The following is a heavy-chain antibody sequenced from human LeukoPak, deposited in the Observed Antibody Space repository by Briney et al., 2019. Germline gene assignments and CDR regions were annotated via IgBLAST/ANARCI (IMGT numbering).Heavy chain of an antibody. Sequence: PSQTLSLTCTVSGGSISSGGYYWSWIRQPPGKGLEWIGCIYHSGSTYYNPSLKSRVTISVDRSKNQFSLKLSSVTAADTAVYYCARDGQGYCSGGSCYSSYYYGMDVWGQGTTVTVSS. CDR1: GGSISSGGYY. CDR3: ARDGQGYCSGGSCYSSYYYGMDV. CDR2: IYHSGST. V-gene: IGHV4-30-2*01. J-gene: IGHJ6*02. D-gene: IGHD2-15*01.